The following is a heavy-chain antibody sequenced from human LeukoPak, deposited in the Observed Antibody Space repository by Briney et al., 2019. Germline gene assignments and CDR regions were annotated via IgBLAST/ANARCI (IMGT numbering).Heavy chain of an antibody. Sequence: SETLSLTCSVSGGSIGSYYWTWLRQSAGKGPEWIGRIHSRGSTNYNPSLKSRVNMSVDTSKNQFSLKLNSVTAADTAVYYCARVTDPRYNWFDPWGQGTLVTVPS. V-gene: IGHV4-4*07. CDR1: GGSIGSYY. CDR3: ARVTDPRYNWFDP. D-gene: IGHD2-21*02. CDR2: IHSRGST. J-gene: IGHJ5*02.